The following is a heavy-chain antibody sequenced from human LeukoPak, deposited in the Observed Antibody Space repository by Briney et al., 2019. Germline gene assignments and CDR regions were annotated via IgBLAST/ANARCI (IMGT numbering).Heavy chain of an antibody. V-gene: IGHV4-31*03. D-gene: IGHD6-13*01. CDR3: ARDSSWSDYYFDY. J-gene: IGHJ4*02. Sequence: KSSESLSLTCTVSGGSISSCGYYWSWIRQHPGKGLEWIRYVYYSGSTYYNPSLKSRVTISVDTSKNQFSLKLSSVTAADTAVYYCARDSSWSDYYFDYWGQGTLVTVSS. CDR2: VYYSGST. CDR1: GGSISSCGYY.